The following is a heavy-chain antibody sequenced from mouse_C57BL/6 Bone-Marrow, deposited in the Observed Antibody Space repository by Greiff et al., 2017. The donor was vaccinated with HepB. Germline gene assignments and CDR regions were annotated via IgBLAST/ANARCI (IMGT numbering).Heavy chain of an antibody. CDR3: ARQEKGSNDSSGFFAY. CDR2: FYPGSGSI. J-gene: IGHJ3*01. CDR1: GYTFTEYT. D-gene: IGHD3-2*02. Sequence: QVHVKQSGAELVKPGASVKLSCKASGYTFTEYTIHWVKQRSGQGLEWIGWFYPGSGSIKYNEKFKDKATLTADKSSSTVYMELSRLTSEDSAVYFCARQEKGSNDSSGFFAYWGQGTLVTVSA. V-gene: IGHV1-62-2*01.